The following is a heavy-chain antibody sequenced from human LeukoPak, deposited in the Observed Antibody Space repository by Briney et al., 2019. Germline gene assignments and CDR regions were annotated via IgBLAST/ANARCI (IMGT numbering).Heavy chain of an antibody. CDR1: GYTLTELS. V-gene: IGHV1-24*01. J-gene: IGHJ6*03. CDR3: ATADIVYCSSTSCLRYYYYYYMDV. Sequence: ASVKVSCKVSGYTLTELSMHWVRQAPGKGLEWMGGFDPEGGETIYAQKFQGRVTMTEDTSTDTAYMELSSLRSEDTAVYYCATADIVYCSSTSCLRYYYYYYMDVWGKGTTVTVSS. CDR2: FDPEGGET. D-gene: IGHD2-2*01.